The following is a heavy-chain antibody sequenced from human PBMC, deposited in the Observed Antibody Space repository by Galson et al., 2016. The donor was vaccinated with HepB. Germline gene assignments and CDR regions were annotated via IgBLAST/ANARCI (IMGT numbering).Heavy chain of an antibody. J-gene: IGHJ6*03. D-gene: IGHD5-12*01. CDR3: ARDQKYSGTDFYFAMDV. CDR2: ISYDGSRK. V-gene: IGHV3-30*14. CDR1: GFIFSQFA. Sequence: SLRLSCAASGFIFSQFAVHWVRQVPGKGLEWVAVISYDGSRKYYTDSVKGRFTVSRDESKTSVSLQMNTLRPEDTAVYYCARDQKYSGTDFYFAMDVWGKGATVTVSS.